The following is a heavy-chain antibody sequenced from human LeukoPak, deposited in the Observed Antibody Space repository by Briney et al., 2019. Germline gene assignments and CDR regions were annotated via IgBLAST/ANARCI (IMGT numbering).Heavy chain of an antibody. V-gene: IGHV4-59*01. Sequence: SETLSLTCTVSGASISRYYWGWIRQSTGKGLEWIGYIYDSGSTNYNPSLKSRVTISVDTSKNQFSLKLSSATAADTAVYHCARAQPAQYCTSTSCYAAFDIWGQGTMVTVSS. J-gene: IGHJ3*02. CDR1: GASISRYY. CDR2: IYDSGST. D-gene: IGHD2-2*01. CDR3: ARAQPAQYCTSTSCYAAFDI.